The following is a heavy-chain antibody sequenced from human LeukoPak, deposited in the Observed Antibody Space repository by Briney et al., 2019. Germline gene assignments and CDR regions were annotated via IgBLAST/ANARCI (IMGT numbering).Heavy chain of an antibody. Sequence: GGSLRLSCAASGFTFSSYSMNWVRQAPGKGLEWVSSISSSSSYIYYADSVKGRFTISRDNAKNSLYLQMNSLRAEDTAVYYCAREGPRTGAFDIWGQGTMVTVSS. CDR3: AREGPRTGAFDI. CDR1: GFTFSSYS. CDR2: ISSSSSYI. D-gene: IGHD1-14*01. V-gene: IGHV3-21*01. J-gene: IGHJ3*02.